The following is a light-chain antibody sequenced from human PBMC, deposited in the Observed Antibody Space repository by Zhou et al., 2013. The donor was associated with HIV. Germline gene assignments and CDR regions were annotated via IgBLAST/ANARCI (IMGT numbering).Light chain of an antibody. J-gene: IGKJ3*01. CDR3: QENYDTFFT. V-gene: IGKV1-39*01. Sequence: DIQMTQSPSSLSASVGDRVTITCRASQSISSYLNWYQQKPEKAPKLLIYAASNLQSGVPSRFSGSGSGTDFTLTINNLQPEDFAVYYCQENYDTFFTFGPGTRVDVK. CDR2: AAS. CDR1: QSISSY.